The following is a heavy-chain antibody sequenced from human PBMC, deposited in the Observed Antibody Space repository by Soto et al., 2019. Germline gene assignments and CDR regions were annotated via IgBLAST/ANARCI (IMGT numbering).Heavy chain of an antibody. CDR2: ISYDGNNR. J-gene: IGHJ4*01. D-gene: IGHD3-22*01. V-gene: IGHV3-30-3*01. CDR3: ARDGNTYYYDRHDY. CDR1: GFTFSAYA. Sequence: QEQLVESGGGVVQPGRSLRLSCAASGFTFSAYAMNWVRQAPGKGLEWVALISYDGNNRYYADSVKGRFTISRDNSKNTLYLQMNSLRGEDTAVYYCARDGNTYYYDRHDYWGHGSLVTVSS.